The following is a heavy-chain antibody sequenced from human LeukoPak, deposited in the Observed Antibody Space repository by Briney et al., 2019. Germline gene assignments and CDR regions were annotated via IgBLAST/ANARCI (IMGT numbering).Heavy chain of an antibody. D-gene: IGHD3-10*01. CDR1: GFTFSDYY. J-gene: IGHJ5*02. Sequence: GGSLRLSCAASGFTFSDYYMNWVRQAPGKGLEWVSSIGGGGVTTVYAESVQGRFTVSRDNSKKMVSLQMNSLRAEDTATYYCTKGGDSYGNPSSWGQGTLVIVSS. V-gene: IGHV3-23*01. CDR2: IGGGGVTT. CDR3: TKGGDSYGNPSS.